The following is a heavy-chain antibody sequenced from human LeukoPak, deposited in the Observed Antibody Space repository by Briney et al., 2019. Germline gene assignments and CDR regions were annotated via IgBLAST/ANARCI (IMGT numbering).Heavy chain of an antibody. D-gene: IGHD1-26*01. V-gene: IGHV3-30*03. CDR1: GFTFSSYS. Sequence: GGSLRLSCAASGFTFSSYSMNWVRQAPGKGLEWVAVISYDGSNKYYADSVKGRFTISRDNSKNTLYLQMNSLRAEDTAVYYCARDPSWELFGYFDYWGQGTLVTVSS. CDR2: ISYDGSNK. J-gene: IGHJ4*02. CDR3: ARDPSWELFGYFDY.